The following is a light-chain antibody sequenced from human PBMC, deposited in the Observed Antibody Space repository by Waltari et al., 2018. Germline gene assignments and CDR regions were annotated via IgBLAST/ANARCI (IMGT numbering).Light chain of an antibody. Sequence: QSVLTQTPSASGTPGQRVTISCSGSASNIGGNLVPWSPQLPGKAPKLLSYRSDLRPSGVPDRLSGSKSGTSASLAISGLQSEDEADYFCASWDDSLNGHWVFGGGTKVTVL. CDR1: ASNIGGNL. J-gene: IGLJ3*02. CDR3: ASWDDSLNGHWV. V-gene: IGLV1-44*01. CDR2: RSD.